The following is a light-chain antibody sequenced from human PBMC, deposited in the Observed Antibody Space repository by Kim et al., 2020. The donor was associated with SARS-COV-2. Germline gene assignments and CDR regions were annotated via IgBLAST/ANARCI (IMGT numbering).Light chain of an antibody. CDR3: QSADSSGTVV. CDR2: KDS. J-gene: IGLJ2*01. Sequence: SYELTQPPSVSVSPGQTARITCSGDALPKQYAYWYQQKPGQAPVLVIYKDSERPSGIPERFSGSSSRTTVTLTISGVQAEDEADDYCQSADSSGTVVFGG. CDR1: ALPKQY. V-gene: IGLV3-25*03.